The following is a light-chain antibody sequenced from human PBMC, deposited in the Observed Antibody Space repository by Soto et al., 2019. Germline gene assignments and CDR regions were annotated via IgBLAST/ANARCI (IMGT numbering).Light chain of an antibody. V-gene: IGLV1-47*01. J-gene: IGLJ3*02. CDR3: AAWDDSLSGPWV. CDR1: SSNIGSKY. Sequence: QAVVTQPPSASGNPGQRVTISCSGSSSNIGSKYVYWYQQLPGTAPKLLIYRNNQRPSGVPDRFSGSKSGTSASLAISGLRSEDEADYYCAAWDDSLSGPWVFGGGTKLTVL. CDR2: RNN.